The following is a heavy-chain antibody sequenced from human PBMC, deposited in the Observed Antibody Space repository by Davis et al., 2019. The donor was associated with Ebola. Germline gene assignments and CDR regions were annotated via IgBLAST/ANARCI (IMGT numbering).Heavy chain of an antibody. Sequence: AASVKVSCKASGYTFTDYYMHWVRQAPGHGLEWMGWINPKSGGTNYAQKFQGRVTMTRDTSMNIGYMELSRLRSDDSAIYYCATYRSSSLDGYNYYGLDVWGRGTTVTVSS. CDR3: ATYRSSSLDGYNYYGLDV. V-gene: IGHV1-2*02. CDR1: GYTFTDYY. J-gene: IGHJ6*02. CDR2: INPKSGGT. D-gene: IGHD6-6*01.